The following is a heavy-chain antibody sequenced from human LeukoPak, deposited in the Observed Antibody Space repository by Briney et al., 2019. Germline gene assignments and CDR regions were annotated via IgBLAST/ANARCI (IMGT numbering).Heavy chain of an antibody. J-gene: IGHJ4*02. CDR1: GYTFTNYG. Sequence: ASVKVSCKASGYTFTNYGITWVRQAPGQGLEWMGWISGYNGNTNYAQKLQGRVTMTTDTSTSTAYMELRSLRSDDTAVYYCARAYYDSSGYYWGFDYWGQGTLVTVSS. CDR3: ARAYYDSSGYYWGFDY. CDR2: ISGYNGNT. V-gene: IGHV1-18*01. D-gene: IGHD3-22*01.